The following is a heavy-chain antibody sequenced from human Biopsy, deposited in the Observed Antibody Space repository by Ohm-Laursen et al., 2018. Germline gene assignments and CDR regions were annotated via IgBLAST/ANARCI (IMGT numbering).Heavy chain of an antibody. D-gene: IGHD1-26*01. CDR1: GYTFGNYG. CDR3: ARDVVGRGASFFDF. CDR2: ISVYNGNT. Sequence: SVKVSCNASGYTFGNYGISWVRQAPGQGLERMGWISVYNGNTDYPHKFQGRVTLTADTSTSTAYMELRSLTSDDTAIYYCARDVVGRGASFFDFWGQGTSVTVSS. J-gene: IGHJ4*02. V-gene: IGHV1-18*01.